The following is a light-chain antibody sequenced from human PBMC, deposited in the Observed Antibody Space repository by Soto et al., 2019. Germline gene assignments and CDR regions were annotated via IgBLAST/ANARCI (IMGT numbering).Light chain of an antibody. CDR3: CAYAGSVTFV. V-gene: IGLV2-23*01. Sequence: QSVLTQPASVSGSPGQSITISCTGTSSDIGDYSFVSWYQQHPGKAPKLIIYESSKRPSGVSTRFSGSRSGNTASLTISGLQAEDEADYYCCAYAGSVTFVFGTGTKLTVL. J-gene: IGLJ1*01. CDR2: ESS. CDR1: SSDIGDYSF.